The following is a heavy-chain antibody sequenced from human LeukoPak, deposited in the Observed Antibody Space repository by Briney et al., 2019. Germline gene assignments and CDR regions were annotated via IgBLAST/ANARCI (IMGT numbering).Heavy chain of an antibody. J-gene: IGHJ4*02. CDR2: IYYSGST. CDR1: GGSISSGDYY. Sequence: SETLSLTCTVSGGSISSGDYYWSWVRQPPGKGLEWIGYIYYSGSTYYNPSLKSRVTMSVDTSKNQFSLKLSSVTAADTAVYYCARGRPGLSFDYWGQGTLVTVSS. D-gene: IGHD3-16*02. CDR3: ARGRPGLSFDY. V-gene: IGHV4-30-4*01.